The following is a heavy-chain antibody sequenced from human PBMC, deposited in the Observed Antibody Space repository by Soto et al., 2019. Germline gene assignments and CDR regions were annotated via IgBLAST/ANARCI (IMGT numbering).Heavy chain of an antibody. CDR2: IKPSGGQT. Sequence: ASVKVSCKTSTYTFNSYNVHWMRQAPGQGLEWLGIIKPSGGQTRDAQEFRGRISMTRDTSTSTVYMELTSLTSEDTAVYYCATGATVAYWGQGTLVTVSS. D-gene: IGHD1-26*01. CDR1: TYTFNSYN. CDR3: ATGATVAY. J-gene: IGHJ4*02. V-gene: IGHV1-46*02.